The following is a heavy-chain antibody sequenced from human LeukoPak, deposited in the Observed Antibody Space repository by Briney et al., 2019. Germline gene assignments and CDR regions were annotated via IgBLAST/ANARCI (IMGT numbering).Heavy chain of an antibody. Sequence: GGSLRLSCAASGFTFSSYAMSWVRQAPGKGLEWVSAISGSGGSTYYADSVKGRFTISRDNSKNTLYLQMNSLRAEDTAVYYCARGGGSGSFYGGSFDYWGQGTLVAVSS. CDR2: ISGSGGST. D-gene: IGHD1-26*01. V-gene: IGHV3-23*01. CDR3: ARGGGSGSFYGGSFDY. J-gene: IGHJ4*02. CDR1: GFTFSSYA.